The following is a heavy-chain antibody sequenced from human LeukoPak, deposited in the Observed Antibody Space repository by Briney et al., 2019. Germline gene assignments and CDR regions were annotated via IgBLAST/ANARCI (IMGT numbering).Heavy chain of an antibody. J-gene: IGHJ4*02. CDR1: GGSINNYY. CDR3: ARLGSVAMPFDY. D-gene: IGHD2-2*01. V-gene: IGHV4-59*08. Sequence: SETLSLTCTVSGGSINNYYWNWIRQTPGKGLEWVGYSYYSGNTNYNPSLKSRVTISVDTSKNQFFLNLSSVTAADTAVYYCARLGSVAMPFDYWGQGTLVTVSS. CDR2: SYYSGNT.